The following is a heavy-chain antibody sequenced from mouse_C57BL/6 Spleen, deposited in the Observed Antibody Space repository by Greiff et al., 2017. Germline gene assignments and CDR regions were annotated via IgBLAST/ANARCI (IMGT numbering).Heavy chain of an antibody. CDR2: IDPSDSYT. CDR3: ARESNYPAMDY. CDR1: GYTFTSYW. J-gene: IGHJ4*01. D-gene: IGHD2-5*01. V-gene: IGHV1-50*01. Sequence: QVQLQQPGAELVKPGASVKLSCKASGYTFTSYWMQWVKQRPGQGLEWIGEIDPSDSYTNYHQKFKGKATLSVDTSSSTAYMQLSSLTSEDSAVYYCARESNYPAMDYWGQGTSVTVSS.